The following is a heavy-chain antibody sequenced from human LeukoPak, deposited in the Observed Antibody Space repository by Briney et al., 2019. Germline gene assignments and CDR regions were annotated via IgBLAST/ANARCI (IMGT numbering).Heavy chain of an antibody. V-gene: IGHV4-59*05. CDR1: GGSISSYY. D-gene: IGHD1-26*01. J-gene: IGHJ4*02. CDR2: IYYSGST. Sequence: SETLSLTCTASGGSISSYYWSWIRQPPGEGLEWIGSIYYSGSTYYNPSLKSRVTISVDTSKNQFSLKLSSVTAADTAVYYCARQIVGEWELLDYWGQGTLVTVSS. CDR3: ARQIVGEWELLDY.